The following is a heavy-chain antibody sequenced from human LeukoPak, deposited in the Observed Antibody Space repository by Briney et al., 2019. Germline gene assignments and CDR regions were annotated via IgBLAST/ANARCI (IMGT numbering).Heavy chain of an antibody. CDR1: GFTFSSYA. D-gene: IGHD1-26*01. Sequence: PGGALRLSCAASGFTFSSYAMGWVRQAPGKGLDWVSSISGSAGETHYTESLKGRFTISRDNSKNTVYLQMSSLRPDDTAVYYCAKDRGSGSSPTWFDAFDIWGRGTMVTVSS. V-gene: IGHV3-23*01. CDR2: ISGSAGET. CDR3: AKDRGSGSSPTWFDAFDI. J-gene: IGHJ3*02.